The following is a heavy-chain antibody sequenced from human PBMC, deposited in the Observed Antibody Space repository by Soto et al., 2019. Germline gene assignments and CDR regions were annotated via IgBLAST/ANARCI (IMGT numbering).Heavy chain of an antibody. Sequence: LRLSCAASGFTFSNYGMHWVRQAPGKGLEWVAIISFDGNNKYYSDSVKGRFTISRDNSKNMVFLQMNSLRPEDTAVYYCVKPKEHFYDSSPGETWGQGTPVTVSS. J-gene: IGHJ5*02. D-gene: IGHD3-22*01. CDR1: GFTFSNYG. CDR2: ISFDGNNK. CDR3: VKPKEHFYDSSPGET. V-gene: IGHV3-30*18.